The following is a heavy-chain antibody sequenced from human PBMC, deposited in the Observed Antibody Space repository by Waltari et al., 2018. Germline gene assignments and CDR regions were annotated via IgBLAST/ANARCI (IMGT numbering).Heavy chain of an antibody. D-gene: IGHD2-2*01. V-gene: IGHV3-48*02. J-gene: IGHJ6*03. Sequence: EVQLVESGGGLVQPGGSLRLSCAASGFTFSSYSMNWVRQAPGKGLEWVSYISSSSNTIYYADSVKGRFTISRDNAKNSRYLQMNSLRDEDTAVYYCARDRQEYCSSTSCYVIYYYYYMDVWGKGTTVTVSS. CDR2: ISSSSNTI. CDR3: ARDRQEYCSSTSCYVIYYYYYMDV. CDR1: GFTFSSYS.